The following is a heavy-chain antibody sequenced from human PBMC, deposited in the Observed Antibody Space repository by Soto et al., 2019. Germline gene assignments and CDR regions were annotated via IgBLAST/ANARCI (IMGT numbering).Heavy chain of an antibody. CDR2: VSPPFRTS. CDR3: ARVLYYGSGSYSPYGMDV. D-gene: IGHD3-10*01. J-gene: IGHJ6*02. V-gene: IGHV1-69*01. Sequence: QVQLVQSGAEVKKPGSSVKVSCKTSGVSFNNNGIGWVRQAPGHGLAWMGGVSPPFRTSNYARKFQGRIPITEDASTGTVNMELSRLTSEDPAQYYCARVLYYGSGSYSPYGMDVWGQGTTVTVSS. CDR1: GVSFNNNG.